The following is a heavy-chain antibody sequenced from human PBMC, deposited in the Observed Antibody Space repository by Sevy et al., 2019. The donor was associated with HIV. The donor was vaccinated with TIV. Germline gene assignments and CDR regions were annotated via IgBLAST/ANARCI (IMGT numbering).Heavy chain of an antibody. CDR3: ARGRRSYPSYYMDV. V-gene: IGHV4-34*01. CDR2: INHSGST. Sequence: SETLCLTCAVYGGSFSGYYWSWIRHPPGKGLEWIGEINHSGSTNYNPSLKSRVTISVDTSKNQFSLKLSSVTAADTAVYYCARGRRSYPSYYMDVWGKGTTVTVSS. D-gene: IGHD1-26*01. CDR1: GGSFSGYY. J-gene: IGHJ6*03.